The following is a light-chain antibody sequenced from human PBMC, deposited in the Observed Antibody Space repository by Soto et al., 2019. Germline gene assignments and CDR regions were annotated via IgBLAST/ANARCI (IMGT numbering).Light chain of an antibody. Sequence: EVVMTQSPATLSVSPGARVTLSCRASQFVSTNLARYQQKPVKTPRLLIYSASTRATGIPARFSGSGSGTEVTLTINSLQSEDFGVYYCQQFNNWPPLTFGGGTKVEIK. J-gene: IGKJ4*01. CDR2: SAS. CDR3: QQFNNWPPLT. CDR1: QFVSTN. V-gene: IGKV3-15*01.